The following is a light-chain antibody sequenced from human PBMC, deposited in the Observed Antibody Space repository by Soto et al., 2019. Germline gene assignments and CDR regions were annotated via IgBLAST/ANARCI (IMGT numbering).Light chain of an antibody. CDR3: CSYAGVNTYV. Sequence: QSVLTQPASVSGSPGQSITISCTGTSSDVGTYNLVSWYQQQPGKAPKLMIYEGSKRPSGVSNRFSGSKSGNTASLTISGLQAEDEADYYCCSYAGVNTYVXGTGTKVT. J-gene: IGLJ1*01. CDR2: EGS. V-gene: IGLV2-23*01. CDR1: SSDVGTYNL.